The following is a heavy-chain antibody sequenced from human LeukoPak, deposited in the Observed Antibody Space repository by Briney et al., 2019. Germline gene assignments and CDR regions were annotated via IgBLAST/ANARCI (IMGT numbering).Heavy chain of an antibody. CDR2: INWNGGST. CDR1: GFTFDDYG. V-gene: IGHV3-20*01. D-gene: IGHD6-13*01. J-gene: IGHJ6*02. CDR3: ARVVWGSSSYGMDV. Sequence: GGSLRLSCAASGFTFDDYGMSWVPQAPGKGLEWVSGINWNGGSTGYADSVKGRFTISRDNAKNSLYLQMNSLRAEDTALYHRARVVWGSSSYGMDVWGQGTTVTVSS.